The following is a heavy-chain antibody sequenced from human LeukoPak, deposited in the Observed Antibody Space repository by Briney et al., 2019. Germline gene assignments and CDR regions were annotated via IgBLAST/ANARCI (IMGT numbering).Heavy chain of an antibody. D-gene: IGHD2-8*01. Sequence: PGGSLRLSCAASGFTFSSYGMHWVRQAPGKGLGWVAFIRYDGSNKYYADSVKGRFTISRDNSKNTLYLQMNSLRAEDTAVYYCAKMPDIVLMVYAPFDPWGQGTLVTVSS. J-gene: IGHJ5*02. CDR3: AKMPDIVLMVYAPFDP. CDR2: IRYDGSNK. V-gene: IGHV3-30*02. CDR1: GFTFSSYG.